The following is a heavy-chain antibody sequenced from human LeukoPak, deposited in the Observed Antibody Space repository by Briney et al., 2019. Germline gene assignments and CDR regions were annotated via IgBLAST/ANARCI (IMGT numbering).Heavy chain of an antibody. CDR2: MFYIVTT. V-gene: IGHV4-61*01. CDR3: ARVQFNGDYGSYYLDY. CDR1: GGSVSSGHYY. J-gene: IGHJ4*02. Sequence: PSETLSLTCTVSGGSVSSGHYYWSWIRQPPGKGLEWIGYMFYIVTTNYNPSLKSRVTISADTSRNQFSLKLSSVTAADTAVYYCARVQFNGDYGSYYLDYWGQGTLVTVSS. D-gene: IGHD4-17*01.